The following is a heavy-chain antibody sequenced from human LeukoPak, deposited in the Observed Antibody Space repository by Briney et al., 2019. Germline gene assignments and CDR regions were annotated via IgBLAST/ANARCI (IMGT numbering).Heavy chain of an antibody. CDR1: GGSISSGGYY. J-gene: IGHJ5*02. CDR2: IYYSGNT. CDR3: ARRYYYDSSRFDP. D-gene: IGHD3-22*01. V-gene: IGHV4-31*03. Sequence: SETLSLTCTVSGGSISSGGYYRSWIRQHPGKGLEWIGYIYYSGNTYYNPPLKSRVTISVDTSKNQFSLKLSSVTAADTAVYYCARRYYYDSSRFDPWGQGTLVTVSS.